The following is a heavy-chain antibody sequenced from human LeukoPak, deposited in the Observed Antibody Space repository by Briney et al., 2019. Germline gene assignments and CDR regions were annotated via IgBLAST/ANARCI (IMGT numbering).Heavy chain of an antibody. CDR1: GFTFSSYW. V-gene: IGHV3-7*01. Sequence: GGSLRLSCAASGFTFSSYWMSWVRQAPGKGLEWVANIKEDGGEKYSVDSVKGRFTISRDNAKNSLYLQMNSLRAEDTAVYYCARRAGYRNYFDYWGQGTLVTVSS. CDR3: ARRAGYRNYFDY. D-gene: IGHD5-24*01. J-gene: IGHJ4*02. CDR2: IKEDGGEK.